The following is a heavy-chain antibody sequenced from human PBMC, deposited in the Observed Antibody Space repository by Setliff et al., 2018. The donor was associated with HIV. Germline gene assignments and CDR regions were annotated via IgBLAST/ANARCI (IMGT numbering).Heavy chain of an antibody. J-gene: IGHJ4*02. CDR1: GGSISSYY. CDR3: ALLYPYSGYLGY. V-gene: IGHV4-4*09. D-gene: IGHD1-26*01. CDR2: IYSSGST. Sequence: PSETLSLTCTVSGGSISSYYWSWIRQPPGKGLEWIGNIYSSGSTNYNPSLKSRVTISVDTSKNQFSLKLTSVTATDTAVYYCALLYPYSGYLGYWGQGTLVTVSS.